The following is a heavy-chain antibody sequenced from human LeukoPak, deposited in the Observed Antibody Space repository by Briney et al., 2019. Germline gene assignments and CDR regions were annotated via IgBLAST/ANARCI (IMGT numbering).Heavy chain of an antibody. D-gene: IGHD1-26*01. Sequence: SVKVSCKASGGTFSSYAISWVRQAPGQGLEWMGRIIPIFGIASYAQKFQGRVTITADKSTSTAYMELSSPRSEDTAVYYCARDVFPRPTIKQYYYYGMDVWGQGTTVTVSS. CDR2: IIPIFGIA. V-gene: IGHV1-69*04. CDR3: ARDVFPRPTIKQYYYYGMDV. CDR1: GGTFSSYA. J-gene: IGHJ6*02.